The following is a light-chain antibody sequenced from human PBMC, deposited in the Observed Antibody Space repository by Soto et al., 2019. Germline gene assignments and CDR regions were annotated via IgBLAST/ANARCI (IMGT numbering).Light chain of an antibody. V-gene: IGKV3-15*01. J-gene: IGKJ1*01. CDR1: QSVSSN. CDR2: GAS. Sequence: EIVMTQSPATLSVSPGERATLSCRASQSVSSNLAWYQQKPGQAHRLLIYGASTRATGIPARFSGSGSGTELTLTISSLQSEDFAVYYCQHYNNWPRTFGQGTKVEIK. CDR3: QHYNNWPRT.